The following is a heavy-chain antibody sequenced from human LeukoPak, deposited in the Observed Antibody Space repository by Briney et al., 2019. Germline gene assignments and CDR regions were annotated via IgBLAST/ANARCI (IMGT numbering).Heavy chain of an antibody. V-gene: IGHV3-21*04. J-gene: IGHJ5*02. CDR2: ISSSSSYI. CDR1: GFTFSSYS. CDR3: ARGPNILGYCSSTSCYAGDGNWFDP. D-gene: IGHD2-2*01. Sequence: GGSQRLSCAASGFTFSSYSMNWVRQAPGKGLEWVSSISSSSSYIYYADSVKGRFTISRDNPKNSLYLQMNSLRAEDTAVYYCARGPNILGYCSSTSCYAGDGNWFDPWGQGALVSVSS.